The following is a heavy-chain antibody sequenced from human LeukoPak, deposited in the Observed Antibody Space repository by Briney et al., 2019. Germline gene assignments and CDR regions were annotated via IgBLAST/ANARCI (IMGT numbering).Heavy chain of an antibody. CDR3: ARAGGTYYGIAFDI. CDR1: GFTLSSYA. V-gene: IGHV3-30*04. Sequence: GGSLRLSCAASGFTLSSYAMHWVRQAPGKGLEWAAVISYDGSNKYYADSVKGRFTISRDNSKNTLYLQMNSLRAEDTAVYHCARAGGTYYGIAFDIWGQGTMVTVSS. D-gene: IGHD1-26*01. J-gene: IGHJ3*02. CDR2: ISYDGSNK.